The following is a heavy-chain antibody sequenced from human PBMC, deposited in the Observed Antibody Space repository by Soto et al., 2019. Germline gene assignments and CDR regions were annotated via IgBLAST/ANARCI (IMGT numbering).Heavy chain of an antibody. CDR2: IYYSGST. V-gene: IGHV4-39*01. CDR3: ARHDMALDAFDI. Sequence: QLQLQESGPGLVKPSETLSLTCTVSGGSISSSSYYWGWIRQPPGKGLEWIGSIYYSGSTYYNPSLKSRVTISVDTSKNQFSLKLSSVTATDTAVYYCARHDMALDAFDIWGQGTMVTVSS. CDR1: GGSISSSSYY. D-gene: IGHD2-15*01. J-gene: IGHJ3*02.